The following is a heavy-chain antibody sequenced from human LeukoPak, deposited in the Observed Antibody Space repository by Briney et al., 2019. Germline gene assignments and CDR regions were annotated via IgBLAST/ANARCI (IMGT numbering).Heavy chain of an antibody. CDR3: ARDGSYYGGYYFDS. CDR1: GFTFRPYT. Sequence: GGSLRLSCAVSGFTFRPYTMNWVRQPPGKGLEWVSSITGTSSYIYYADSVKGRFTISRDDAKDSLSPHMNSPRAEDTAVYYCARDGSYYGGYYFDSWGLGTLVTVSS. V-gene: IGHV3-21*01. CDR2: ITGTSSYI. D-gene: IGHD1-26*01. J-gene: IGHJ4*02.